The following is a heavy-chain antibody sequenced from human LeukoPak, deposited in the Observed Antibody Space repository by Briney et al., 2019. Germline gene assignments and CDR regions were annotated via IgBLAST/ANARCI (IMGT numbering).Heavy chain of an antibody. J-gene: IGHJ4*02. CDR1: GFTFSSYA. D-gene: IGHD6-13*01. Sequence: GGSLRLSCAASGFTFSSYAMHWVRQAPGKGLEWVAVISYDGSNKYYADSVKGRFTISRDNSKNTLYLQMNSLTAEDTAVYYCAMDPLYSSSWYLFDYWGQGTLVTVSS. V-gene: IGHV3-30*04. CDR2: ISYDGSNK. CDR3: AMDPLYSSSWYLFDY.